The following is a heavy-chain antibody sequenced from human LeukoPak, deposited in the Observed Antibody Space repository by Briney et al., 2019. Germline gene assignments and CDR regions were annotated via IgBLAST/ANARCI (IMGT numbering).Heavy chain of an antibody. V-gene: IGHV4-34*01. CDR1: GQSVSEYY. Sequence: KPSETLSLTCSVSGQSVSEYYWTWMRQPPGKGLEWIGEINHNHGSKYNPSLNSRATISLDTSKNQFSLSLHSVTAADLAVYYCAREDYYFDSWGQGTLVAVSS. J-gene: IGHJ4*02. CDR2: INHNHGS. D-gene: IGHD2-15*01. CDR3: AREDYYFDS.